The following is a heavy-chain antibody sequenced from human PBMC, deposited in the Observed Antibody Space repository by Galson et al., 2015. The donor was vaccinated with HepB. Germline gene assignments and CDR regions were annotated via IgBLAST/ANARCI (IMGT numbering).Heavy chain of an antibody. CDR3: AKDKAYYYGSGSYDWFDP. CDR2: ISGSGGST. Sequence: SLRLSCAASGFTFSSYAMSWVRQAPGKGLEWVSAISGSGGSTYYADSVKGRFTISRDNSKNTLYLQMNSLRAEDTAVYYCAKDKAYYYGSGSYDWFDPWGQGTLVTVSS. D-gene: IGHD3-10*01. J-gene: IGHJ5*02. CDR1: GFTFSSYA. V-gene: IGHV3-23*01.